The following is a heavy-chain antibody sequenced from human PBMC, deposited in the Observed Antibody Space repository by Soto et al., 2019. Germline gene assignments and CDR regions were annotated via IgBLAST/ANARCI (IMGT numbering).Heavy chain of an antibody. CDR2: IYYSGST. V-gene: IGHV4-30-4*01. D-gene: IGHD4-17*01. Sequence: SETLSLTCTVSGGSISSGDYYWSWIRQPPGKGLEWIGYIYYSGSTYYNPSLKSRVTISVDTSKNQFSLKLSSVTAADTAVYYCARGTPYGDVDYWGQGTLVTVSS. CDR1: GGSISSGDYY. J-gene: IGHJ4*02. CDR3: ARGTPYGDVDY.